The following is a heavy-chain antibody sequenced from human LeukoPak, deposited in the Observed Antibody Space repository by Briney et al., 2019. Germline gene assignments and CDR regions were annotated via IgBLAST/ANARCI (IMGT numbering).Heavy chain of an antibody. CDR2: ISWNSGSI. V-gene: IGHV3-9*01. CDR1: GFTFDDYA. J-gene: IGHJ3*02. CDR3: AFLSTVVTPWASDDAFGI. Sequence: GGSLRLSCAASGFTFDDYAMHWVRQAPGKGLEWVSGISWNSGSIGYADSVKGRFTISRDNAKNSLYLQMNSLRAEDTALYYCAFLSTVVTPWASDDAFGIWGQGTMVTVSS. D-gene: IGHD4-23*01.